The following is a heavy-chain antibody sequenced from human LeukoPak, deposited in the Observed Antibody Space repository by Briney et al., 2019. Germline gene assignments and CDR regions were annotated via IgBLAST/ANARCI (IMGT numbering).Heavy chain of an antibody. J-gene: IGHJ4*02. CDR1: GLTLSNYG. CDR2: ISDSGGRT. CDR3: ARGSFTGPVTAYLDY. V-gene: IGHV3-23*01. Sequence: GGSLRLSCAVSGLTLSNYGMSWVRQAPGKGLEWVAGISDSGGRTNYADSVKGRFTISRDNAKNTLYLQMSSLRAEDTAVYYCARGSFTGPVTAYLDYWGQGAPVTVSS. D-gene: IGHD2-15*01.